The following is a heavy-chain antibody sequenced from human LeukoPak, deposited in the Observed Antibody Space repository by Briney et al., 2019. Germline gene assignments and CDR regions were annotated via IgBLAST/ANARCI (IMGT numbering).Heavy chain of an antibody. J-gene: IGHJ5*02. Sequence: ASVKVSCKASGYTFTSYGISWVRQAPGQGLEWMGWISAYNGNTNYAQKPQGRVTMTTDTSTSTAYMELRSLRSDDTAVYYCAVPPYCSSTSCYPPQSNWFDPWGQGTLVTVSS. CDR1: GYTFTSYG. D-gene: IGHD2-2*01. CDR3: AVPPYCSSTSCYPPQSNWFDP. CDR2: ISAYNGNT. V-gene: IGHV1-18*01.